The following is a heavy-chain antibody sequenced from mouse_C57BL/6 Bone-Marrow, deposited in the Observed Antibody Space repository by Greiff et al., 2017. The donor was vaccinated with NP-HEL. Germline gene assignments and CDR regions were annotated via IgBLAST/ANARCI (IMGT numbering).Heavy chain of an antibody. V-gene: IGHV1-15*01. Sequence: VQLQQSGAELVRPGASVTLSCKASGYTFTDYEMHWVKQTPVHGLEWIGAIDPETGGTAYNQKFKGKAILTADKSSSTAYMELRSLTSEDSAVYYCTRERTYYYGSNWYFDVWGTGTTVTVSS. J-gene: IGHJ1*03. CDR1: GYTFTDYE. CDR3: TRERTYYYGSNWYFDV. D-gene: IGHD1-1*01. CDR2: IDPETGGT.